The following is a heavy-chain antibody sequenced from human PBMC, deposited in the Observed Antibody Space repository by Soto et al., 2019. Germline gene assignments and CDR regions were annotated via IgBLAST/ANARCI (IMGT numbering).Heavy chain of an antibody. CDR2: IYYSGST. CDR3: ASFSPAAMTFDS. D-gene: IGHD6-13*01. Sequence: SVTMSVTWTVAGGYIISHCWSWIRKPPGKGLEWIGYIYYSGSTNYNPSLKSRVTISVDTSKNQFSLKLSSVTAADTAVYYCASFSPAAMTFDSWGQGTLVTVSS. V-gene: IGHV4-59*11. J-gene: IGHJ4*02. CDR1: GGYIISHC.